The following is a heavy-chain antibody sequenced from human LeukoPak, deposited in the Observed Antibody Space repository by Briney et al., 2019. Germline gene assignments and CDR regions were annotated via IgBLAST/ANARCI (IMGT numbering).Heavy chain of an antibody. CDR2: ISSSSSYI. V-gene: IGHV3-21*01. D-gene: IGHD6-19*01. Sequence: PGGSLRLSCAASGLTFSNAWMSCVRQAPGKGLEWVSSISSSSSYIYYADSVKGRFTISRDNAKNSLYLQMNSLRAEDTAVYYCARGHIKWLVPYYFDYWGQGTLVTVSS. J-gene: IGHJ4*02. CDR1: GLTFSNAW. CDR3: ARGHIKWLVPYYFDY.